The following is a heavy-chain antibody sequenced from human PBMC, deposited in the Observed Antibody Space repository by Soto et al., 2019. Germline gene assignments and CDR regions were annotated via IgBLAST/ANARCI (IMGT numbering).Heavy chain of an antibody. V-gene: IGHV3-30*18. Sequence: QVQLVESGGGVVQTGRSLRLSCAASGFTFSSYGMHWVRQAPGKGLEWVAVISYDGSNKYYADSVKGRFTISRDNSKNTLYLQMNSLRAEDTAVYYCMKGFGTVEDYWGQGTLVTVSS. CDR2: ISYDGSNK. CDR3: MKGFGTVEDY. J-gene: IGHJ4*02. CDR1: GFTFSSYG. D-gene: IGHD3-10*01.